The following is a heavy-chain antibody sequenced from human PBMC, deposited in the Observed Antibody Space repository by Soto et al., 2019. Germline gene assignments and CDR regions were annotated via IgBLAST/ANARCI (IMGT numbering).Heavy chain of an antibody. Sequence: EVQLVESGGGLVQPGGSLRLSCAASGFTFSSYWMHWVRQAPGKGLVWVSRINSDGSSTSYADSVKGRFTISRDNAKNTLYLQMNSLRAEDTAVYYCASRKREGGWFDPWGQGTLVTVSS. CDR1: GFTFSSYW. J-gene: IGHJ5*02. D-gene: IGHD1-26*01. CDR2: INSDGSST. V-gene: IGHV3-74*01. CDR3: ASRKREGGWFDP.